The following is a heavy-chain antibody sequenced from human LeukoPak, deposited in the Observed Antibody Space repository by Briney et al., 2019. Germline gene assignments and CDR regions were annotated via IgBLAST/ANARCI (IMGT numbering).Heavy chain of an antibody. D-gene: IGHD3-22*01. V-gene: IGHV3-30*18. J-gene: IGHJ4*02. CDR1: GFSFSSYG. CDR3: AKDGIRYYYDSSGYYGDY. CDR2: ISYEGSNE. Sequence: PGRSLRLSCAASGFSFSSYGMHWVRQAPGKGLEWVAVISYEGSNEHYADSVKGRFTISRDNSKNTLYLQMTSLRAEDTAVYYCAKDGIRYYYDSSGYYGDYWGQGTLVTVSS.